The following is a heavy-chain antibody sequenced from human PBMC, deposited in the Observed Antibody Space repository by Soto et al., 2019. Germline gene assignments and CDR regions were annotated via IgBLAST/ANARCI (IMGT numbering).Heavy chain of an antibody. Sequence: SGGSLRLSCAASGFTFSSYGMHWVRQAPGKGLEWVAVIWYDGSNKYYADSVKGRFTISRDNAKNSLYLQMNSLRAEDTAVYYCARWKATGTTGLFDYYYMDGWAKGNTVTVSS. D-gene: IGHD1-1*01. CDR1: GFTFSSYG. CDR3: ARWKATGTTGLFDYYYMDG. CDR2: IWYDGSNK. J-gene: IGHJ6*03. V-gene: IGHV3-33*01.